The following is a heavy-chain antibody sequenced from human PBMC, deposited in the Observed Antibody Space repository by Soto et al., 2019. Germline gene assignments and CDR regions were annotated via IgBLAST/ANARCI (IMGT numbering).Heavy chain of an antibody. D-gene: IGHD6-19*01. CDR1: GGSISSSSYY. Sequence: QLQLQESVPGLVKPSETLSLTCTVSGGSISSSSYYWGWIRQPPGKGLEWIGSVYYSGSTYYNPSLKSRVTISVDTSKNQFSLKLSSGTAADTAVYYCARRVMGQWLVRLGARPLNYFDYWGQGTLVTVSA. J-gene: IGHJ4*02. CDR2: VYYSGST. CDR3: ARRVMGQWLVRLGARPLNYFDY. V-gene: IGHV4-39*01.